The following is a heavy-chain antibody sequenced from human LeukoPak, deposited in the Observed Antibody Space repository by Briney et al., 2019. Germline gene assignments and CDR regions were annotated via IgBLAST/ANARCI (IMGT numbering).Heavy chain of an antibody. CDR2: IYYSGNT. CDR1: GDSISTSNSY. D-gene: IGHD6-6*01. CDR3: ARGRSSSSRYYYYYYMDV. Sequence: SETLSPTCTVSGDSISTSNSYWGWIRQPPGTGLEWIGSIYYSGNTYYNASLKSRVTISVDTSKNQFSLKLSSVTAADTAVYYCARGRSSSSRYYYYYYMDVWGKGTTVTVSS. J-gene: IGHJ6*03. V-gene: IGHV4-39*07.